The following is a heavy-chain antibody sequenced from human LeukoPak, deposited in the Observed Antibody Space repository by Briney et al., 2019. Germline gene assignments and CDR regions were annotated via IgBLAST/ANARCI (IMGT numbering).Heavy chain of an antibody. CDR2: ISWNSGSI. V-gene: IGHV3-9*01. Sequence: GRSLRLSCAASGFTFDDYAMHWVRQAPGKGLEWVSGISWNSGSIGYADSVKGRFTISRDNAKNSLYLQMNSLRAEDTAVYYCARDGSRGGAPWYYFDYWGQGNLVTVSS. CDR1: GFTFDDYA. CDR3: ARDGSRGGAPWYYFDY. D-gene: IGHD1-26*01. J-gene: IGHJ4*02.